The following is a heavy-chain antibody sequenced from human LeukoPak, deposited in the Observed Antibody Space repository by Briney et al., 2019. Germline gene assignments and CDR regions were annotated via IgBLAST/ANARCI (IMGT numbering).Heavy chain of an antibody. V-gene: IGHV3-30*18. Sequence: GSLRLSCAASGFTFSSYGMHWVRQAPGKGLEWVAVISYDGSNKYYADSVKGRFTISRDNSKNTLYLQMNSLRAEDTAVYYCAKVAFGEFPTAAFDIWGQGTMVTVSS. J-gene: IGHJ3*02. D-gene: IGHD3-10*01. CDR2: ISYDGSNK. CDR3: AKVAFGEFPTAAFDI. CDR1: GFTFSSYG.